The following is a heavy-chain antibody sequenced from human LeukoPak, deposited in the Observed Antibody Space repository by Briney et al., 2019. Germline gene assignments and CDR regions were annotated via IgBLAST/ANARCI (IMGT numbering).Heavy chain of an antibody. CDR3: AVGGKQQLPFDY. D-gene: IGHD6-13*01. Sequence: ASVKVSCKASGGTFSSYAISWVRQAPGQGLEWMGWISAYNGNTNYAQKLQGRVTMTTDTSTSTAYMELRSLRSDDTAVYYCAVGGKQQLPFDYWGQGTLVTASS. V-gene: IGHV1-18*01. CDR2: ISAYNGNT. CDR1: GGTFSSYA. J-gene: IGHJ4*02.